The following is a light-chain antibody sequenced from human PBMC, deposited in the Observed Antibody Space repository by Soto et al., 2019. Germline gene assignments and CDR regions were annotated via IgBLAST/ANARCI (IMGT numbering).Light chain of an antibody. Sequence: EIVLTQSPGTLSLSPGERATLACRASQSVTNNYLAWYQQKPGQAPRLLIYDISSRATGIPDRFSGSGSGTDFSLTISRLEPEDFAVYYCQQYGDSLYTFGQGNKLEIK. J-gene: IGKJ2*01. CDR3: QQYGDSLYT. CDR2: DIS. CDR1: QSVTNNY. V-gene: IGKV3-20*01.